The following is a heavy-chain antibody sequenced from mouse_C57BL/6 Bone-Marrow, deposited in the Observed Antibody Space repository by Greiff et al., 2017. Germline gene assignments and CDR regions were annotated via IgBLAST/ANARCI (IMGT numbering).Heavy chain of an antibody. V-gene: IGHV5-17*01. D-gene: IGHD2-1*01. CDR2: ISSGSSTI. CDR3: ARPPYLLYYAMDY. Sequence: EVMLVESGGGLVKPGGSLKLSCAASGFTFSDYGMHWVRQAPETGLEWVAYISSGSSTIYYADTVKGRFTISRDNAKNTLFLQMTSLRSEDTAMYYCARPPYLLYYAMDYWGQGTSVTVSS. CDR1: GFTFSDYG. J-gene: IGHJ4*01.